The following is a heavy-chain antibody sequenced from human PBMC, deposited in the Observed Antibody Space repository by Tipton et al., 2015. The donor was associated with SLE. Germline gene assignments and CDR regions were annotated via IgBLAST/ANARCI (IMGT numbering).Heavy chain of an antibody. CDR3: ANMVATAYFDY. CDR2: ISGGADSK. CDR1: GFSFNTYW. D-gene: IGHD5-12*01. J-gene: IGHJ4*02. V-gene: IGHV3-23*01. Sequence: SLRLSCATSGFSFNTYWMSWVRQAPGKGLEWVSTISGGADSKYHADSVKGRFTISRDNSKNTLYLQMSSLRVEDTAVYYCANMVATAYFDYWCQGTLVTVSS.